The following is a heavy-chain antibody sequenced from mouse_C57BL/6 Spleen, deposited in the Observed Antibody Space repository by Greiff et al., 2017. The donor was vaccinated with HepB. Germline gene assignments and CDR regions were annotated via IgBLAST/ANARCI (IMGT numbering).Heavy chain of an antibody. J-gene: IGHJ3*01. Sequence: VHVKQSGPELVKPGASVKISCKASGYSFTGYYMNWVKQSPEKSLEWIGEINPSTGGTTYNQKFKAKATLTVDKSSSTAYMQLKSLTSEDSAVYYCARGYYGVATGPFAYWGQGTLVTVSA. CDR2: INPSTGGT. CDR3: ARGYYGVATGPFAY. D-gene: IGHD1-1*01. CDR1: GYSFTGYY. V-gene: IGHV1-42*01.